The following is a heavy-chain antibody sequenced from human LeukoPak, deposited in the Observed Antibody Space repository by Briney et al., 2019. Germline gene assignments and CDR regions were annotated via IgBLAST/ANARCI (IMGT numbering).Heavy chain of an antibody. V-gene: IGHV1-2*02. Sequence: GASVKVSCKASGYTFTAYYMHWVRQAPGQGLEWMGWINPNSGGTSYAQRFQGRVTMTRDTSISTAYMELSRLRSDDTAVYYCARANEGLGSGSLEFDPWGQGTLVTVSS. CDR2: INPNSGGT. D-gene: IGHD5-12*01. CDR3: ARANEGLGSGSLEFDP. CDR1: GYTFTAYY. J-gene: IGHJ5*02.